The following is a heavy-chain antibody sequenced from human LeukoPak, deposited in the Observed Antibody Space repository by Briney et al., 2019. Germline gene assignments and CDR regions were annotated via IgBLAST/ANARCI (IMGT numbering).Heavy chain of an antibody. Sequence: GGSLRLSCAASGFPFSSHWMSWVRQAPGKGLEGVANIKQDGSEKYYVDSVKGRFNISRDNAKNSLYLQMNSLRAEDTAVYYCARDSYGSGSCMDVWGQGTTVTVSS. D-gene: IGHD3-10*01. CDR1: GFPFSSHW. CDR3: ARDSYGSGSCMDV. V-gene: IGHV3-7*01. J-gene: IGHJ6*02. CDR2: IKQDGSEK.